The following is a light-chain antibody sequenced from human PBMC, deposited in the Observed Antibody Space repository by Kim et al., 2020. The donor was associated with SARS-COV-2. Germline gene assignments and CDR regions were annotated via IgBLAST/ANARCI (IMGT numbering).Light chain of an antibody. CDR2: GAS. V-gene: IGKV3-20*01. J-gene: IGKJ5*01. CDR1: QSVSSSS. CDR3: QQSVATPLT. Sequence: SPGERATRSCRASQSVSSSSLAWYQQKRGQAPRLLIYGASIRAPGIPDRFSGSGSATDFTLTINRLEPEDSAVYYCQQSVATPLTFGQGTRLEIK.